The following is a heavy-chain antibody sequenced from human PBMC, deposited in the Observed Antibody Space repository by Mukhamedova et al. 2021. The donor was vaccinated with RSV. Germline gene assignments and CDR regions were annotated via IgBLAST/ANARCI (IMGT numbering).Heavy chain of an antibody. Sequence: EWVSSISSSSSYIYYADSVKGRFTISRDNAKNSLYLQMNSLRAEDTAVYYCARATGDCSSTSCYFYYMDVWGKGTTVTVPS. CDR2: ISSSSSYI. D-gene: IGHD2-2*01. CDR3: ARATGDCSSTSCYFYYMDV. J-gene: IGHJ6*03. V-gene: IGHV3-21*01.